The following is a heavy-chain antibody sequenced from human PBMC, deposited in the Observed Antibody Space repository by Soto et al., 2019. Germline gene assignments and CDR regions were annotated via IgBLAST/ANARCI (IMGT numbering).Heavy chain of an antibody. V-gene: IGHV4-31*03. CDR2: IYYSGST. CDR1: GGSINSGGYY. D-gene: IGHD3-9*01. CDR3: ARVRRSGYDDILTGVNYYYYGMDV. Sequence: QVQLQESGPGLVKPSQTLSLTCTVSGGSINSGGYYWRWIRQHPGKGLEWIGYIYYSGSTYYNPSPKSRVTISVDTSKNQCSLKLSSVTAADTAVYYCARVRRSGYDDILTGVNYYYYGMDVWGQGTTVTVSS. J-gene: IGHJ6*02.